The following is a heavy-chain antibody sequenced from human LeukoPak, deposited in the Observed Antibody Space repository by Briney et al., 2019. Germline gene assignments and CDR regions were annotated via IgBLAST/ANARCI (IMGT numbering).Heavy chain of an antibody. D-gene: IGHD2-2*01. CDR1: GFTFSSYW. Sequence: GGSLRLSCAASGFTFSSYWMHWVRQAPGKGLVWVSRINSDGSSTSYADSVKGRFTISRDNAKNSLYLQMNSLRAEDTALYYCAKDGAGYYCSSTSCRYMDVWGKGTTVTISS. CDR3: AKDGAGYYCSSTSCRYMDV. V-gene: IGHV3-74*01. J-gene: IGHJ6*03. CDR2: INSDGSST.